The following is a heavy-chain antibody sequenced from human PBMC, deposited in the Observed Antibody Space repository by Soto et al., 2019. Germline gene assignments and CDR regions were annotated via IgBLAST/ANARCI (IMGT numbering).Heavy chain of an antibody. D-gene: IGHD3-3*01. CDR2: IFYSGTT. J-gene: IGHJ5*02. CDR1: GXSINNNDFY. Sequence: XTLSLPCTVSGXSINNNDFYWAWIRQPPGKGLEWVVTIFYSGTTYHNPSLKGRVTASVDRSENQFSLKLTSVTASETAVYYCARLDFRSGYYGGRFDPWGQGTLVTVSS. V-gene: IGHV4-39*01. CDR3: ARLDFRSGYYGGRFDP.